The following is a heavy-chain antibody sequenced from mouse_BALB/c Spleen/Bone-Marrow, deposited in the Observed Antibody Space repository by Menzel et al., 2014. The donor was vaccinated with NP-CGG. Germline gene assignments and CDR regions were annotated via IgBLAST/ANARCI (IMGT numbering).Heavy chain of an antibody. V-gene: IGHV1-69*01. Sequence: QVQLQQSGAELVMPGAPVKMSCKASGYTFTDYWMHWVKQRPGQGLEWIGAIDTSDSYTSYNQKFKGKTTLTVDESSSTAYMQLSSLTSEDSAVYYCARDYYGRGWYFDVWGAGTTVTVSS. CDR1: GYTFTDYW. D-gene: IGHD1-1*01. CDR2: IDTSDSYT. J-gene: IGHJ1*01. CDR3: ARDYYGRGWYFDV.